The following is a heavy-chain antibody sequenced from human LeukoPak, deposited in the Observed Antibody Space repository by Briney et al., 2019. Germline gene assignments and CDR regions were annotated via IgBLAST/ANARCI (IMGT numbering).Heavy chain of an antibody. CDR1: GGSISSGSYY. J-gene: IGHJ4*02. V-gene: IGHV4-61*02. CDR2: ISTSGTT. CDR3: ARGPDYSNYVDY. D-gene: IGHD4-11*01. Sequence: PSQTLSLTCTVSGGSISSGSYYWSWIRQPAGKGLEWIGRISTSGTTKYNPSPKSRVTIPVGTSKNQFSLKLRSVTAADTAVYYCARGPDYSNYVDYWGQGTLVTVSS.